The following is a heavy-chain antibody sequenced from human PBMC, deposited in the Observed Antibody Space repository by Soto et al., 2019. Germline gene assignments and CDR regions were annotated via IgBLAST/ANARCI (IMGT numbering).Heavy chain of an antibody. CDR1: GFTFSSYD. Sequence: LRLSCAASGFTFSSYDMHWVRQATGKGLEWVSAIGTAGDTYYPGSVKGRFTISRENAKNSLYLQMNSLRAGDTAVYYCAREARDYDCIWGSPNPGYAFDIWGQGTMVTVSS. CDR3: AREARDYDCIWGSPNPGYAFDI. V-gene: IGHV3-13*01. J-gene: IGHJ3*02. D-gene: IGHD3-16*01. CDR2: IGTAGDT.